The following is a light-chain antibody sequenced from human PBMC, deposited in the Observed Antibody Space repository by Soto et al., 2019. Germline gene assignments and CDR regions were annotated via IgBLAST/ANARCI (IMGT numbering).Light chain of an antibody. CDR2: SDF. Sequence: QSVLTQPPSVSGAPGQTVTISCTGSSSNFGAGHDVNWYQQLPGSAPKLVIYSDFKRPSGVPARFSGSRSDTSASLAITGLQPEDEASYYCQAYDNSLRGWVFGGGTKLTVL. J-gene: IGLJ3*02. CDR3: QAYDNSLRGWV. CDR1: SSNFGAGHD. V-gene: IGLV1-40*01.